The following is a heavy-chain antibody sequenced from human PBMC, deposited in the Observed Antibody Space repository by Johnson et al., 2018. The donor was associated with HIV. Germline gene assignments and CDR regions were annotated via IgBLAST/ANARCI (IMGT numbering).Heavy chain of an antibody. V-gene: IGHV3-30-3*01. D-gene: IGHD2-15*01. J-gene: IGHJ3*02. CDR1: GFTFSSYA. Sequence: QMQLVESGGGVVQPGRSLRLSCAASGFTFSSYAMHWVRQAPGKGLEWVAVISYDGSNKYYADSVKGRFTISRDNSKNTLYLQMNSLRAEDTAVYYCARVPHEVVVVAATSAFDIWGQGTMVTVSS. CDR2: ISYDGSNK. CDR3: ARVPHEVVVVAATSAFDI.